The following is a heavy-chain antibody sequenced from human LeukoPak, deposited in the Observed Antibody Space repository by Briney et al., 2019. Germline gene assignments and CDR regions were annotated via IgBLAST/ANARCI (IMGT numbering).Heavy chain of an antibody. CDR3: ARSILPDY. J-gene: IGHJ4*02. CDR2: INHSGST. V-gene: IGHV4-34*01. CDR1: GGSFSGYY. Sequence: SETLSLTCAVYGGSFSGYYWSWIRQPPGKGLEWIGEINHSGSTNYNPSLKSRVTISVDTSKNQFSLKLSSVTAADTAVYYCARSILPDYWGQGTLVTVSS.